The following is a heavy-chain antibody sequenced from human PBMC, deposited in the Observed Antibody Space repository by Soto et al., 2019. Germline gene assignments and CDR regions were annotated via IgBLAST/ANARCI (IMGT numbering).Heavy chain of an antibody. CDR3: ARGITMVRGVITHYGMDV. Sequence: GGSLRLSCAASGFTFSSYWMHWVRQAPGKGLVWVSRINSDGSSTSYADSVKGRFTISRDNAKNTLYLQMNSLRAEDTAVYYCARGITMVRGVITHYGMDVWGQGTTVTVSS. CDR1: GFTFSSYW. D-gene: IGHD3-10*01. V-gene: IGHV3-74*01. CDR2: INSDGSST. J-gene: IGHJ6*02.